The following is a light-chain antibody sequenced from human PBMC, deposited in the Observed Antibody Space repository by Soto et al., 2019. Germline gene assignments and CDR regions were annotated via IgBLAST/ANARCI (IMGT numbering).Light chain of an antibody. CDR2: KAS. J-gene: IGLJ2*01. CDR3: SSYTSSSTLV. Sequence: QSALTQPASVSGSPGQSITISCTGTSSDVGGYNYVSWYQQTPGKAPKPIIYKASNRPSGVSNRFSGSKSGNTASLTISGLQAEDEADYYCSSYTSSSTLVFGGGTKLTVL. CDR1: SSDVGGYNY. V-gene: IGLV2-14*01.